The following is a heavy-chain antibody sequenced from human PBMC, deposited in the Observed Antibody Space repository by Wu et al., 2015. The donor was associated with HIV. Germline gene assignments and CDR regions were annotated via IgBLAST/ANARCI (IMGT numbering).Heavy chain of an antibody. Sequence: QVQLVQSGAEVKKSGSSVKVSCKASGGTFSSYAISWVRQAPGQGLEWMGGIIPIFGTANYAQKFQGRVTITADESTSTAYMELSSLRSEDTAVYYCASLPLYCSSTSCHLDYWGQGTLVTVSS. V-gene: IGHV1-69*01. CDR3: ASLPLYCSSTSCHLDY. CDR1: GGTFSSYA. J-gene: IGHJ4*02. D-gene: IGHD2-2*01. CDR2: IIPIFGTA.